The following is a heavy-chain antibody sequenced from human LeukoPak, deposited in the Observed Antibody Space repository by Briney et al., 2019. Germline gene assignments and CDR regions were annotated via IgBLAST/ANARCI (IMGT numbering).Heavy chain of an antibody. V-gene: IGHV3-7*01. Sequence: GGSLRLSCAASGFTFSGHWMSWVRQAPGKGLEWVANINQGGSDKYYVDSVKGRFTISRDNANNLLYLQMNSLRGEDTAVYYCTKDRSRAEDDWGQGTLVTVSS. CDR3: TKDRSRAEDD. J-gene: IGHJ4*02. D-gene: IGHD1-14*01. CDR1: GFTFSGHW. CDR2: INQGGSDK.